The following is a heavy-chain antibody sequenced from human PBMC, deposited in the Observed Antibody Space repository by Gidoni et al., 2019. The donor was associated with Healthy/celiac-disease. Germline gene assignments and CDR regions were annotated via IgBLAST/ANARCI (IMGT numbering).Heavy chain of an antibody. V-gene: IGHV3-23*01. CDR3: AKVLKQLWFVY. J-gene: IGHJ4*02. CDR2: ISGSGGST. D-gene: IGHD5-18*01. CDR1: GCTFSSYA. Sequence: EVQPLESGGGLVQPGGSLRLSCAAPGCTFSSYAMSWVRQAPGKGLGWVSAISGSGGSTYYADSVKGRFTISRDNSKNTLYLQMNSLRAEDTAVYYCAKVLKQLWFVYWGQGTLVTVSS.